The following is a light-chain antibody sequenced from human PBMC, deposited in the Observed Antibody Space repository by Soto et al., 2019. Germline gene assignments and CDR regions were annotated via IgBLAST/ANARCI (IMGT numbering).Light chain of an antibody. J-gene: IGLJ1*01. V-gene: IGLV1-40*01. CDR2: GNS. CDR1: SSNIGAGYD. Sequence: QSVLTQPPSVSGAPGQRVTISCTGSSSNIGAGYDVHWYQQLPGTAPKLLIYGNSNRPSGVPDRFSGSKSGTSASLAITGIQAEDEADYYCQSYDSSLSGFYVFGTGTKVTV. CDR3: QSYDSSLSGFYV.